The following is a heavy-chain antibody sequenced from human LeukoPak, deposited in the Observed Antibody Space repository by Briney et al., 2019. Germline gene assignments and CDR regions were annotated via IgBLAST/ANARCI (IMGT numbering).Heavy chain of an antibody. CDR2: IKSKTDGGTT. J-gene: IGHJ4*02. D-gene: IGHD2-21*02. CDR3: TTDPYCGGDCYFDY. CDR1: GFTFSSYA. V-gene: IGHV3-15*01. Sequence: GGSLRLSCAASGFTFSSYAMSWVRQAPGKGLEWVGRIKSKTDGGTTDYAAPVKGRFTISRDDSKNTLYLQMNSLKTEDTAVYYCTTDPYCGGDCYFDYWGQGTLVTVSS.